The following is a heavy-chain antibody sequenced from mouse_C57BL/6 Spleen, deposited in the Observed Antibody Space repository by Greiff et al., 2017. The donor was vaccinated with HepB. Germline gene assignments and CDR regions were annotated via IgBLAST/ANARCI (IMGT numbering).Heavy chain of an antibody. CDR1: GYTFTSYW. J-gene: IGHJ3*01. Sequence: QVQLQQPGAELVRPGSSVKLSCKASGYTFTSYWMHWVKQRPIQGLEWIGNIDPSDSETHYNQKFKDKATLTVDKSSSTAYMQLSSLTSEDSAVYYCARERAYYYGSSYGFAYWDQGTLVTVSA. D-gene: IGHD1-1*01. CDR2: IDPSDSET. CDR3: ARERAYYYGSSYGFAY. V-gene: IGHV1-52*01.